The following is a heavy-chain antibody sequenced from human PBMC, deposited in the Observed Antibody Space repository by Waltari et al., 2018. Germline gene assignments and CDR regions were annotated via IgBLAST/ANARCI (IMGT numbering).Heavy chain of an antibody. CDR3: ARDPMSIFGVVISSGFDP. J-gene: IGHJ5*02. CDR2: IYTSGST. Sequence: LQESGPGLVKPSQTLSLTCTVSGGSISSGSYYWSWIRQPAGKGLEWIGRIYTSGSTNYNPSLKSRVTISVDTSKNQFSLKLSSVTAADTAVYYCARDPMSIFGVVISSGFDPWGQGTLVTVSS. V-gene: IGHV4-61*02. D-gene: IGHD3-3*01. CDR1: GGSISSGSYY.